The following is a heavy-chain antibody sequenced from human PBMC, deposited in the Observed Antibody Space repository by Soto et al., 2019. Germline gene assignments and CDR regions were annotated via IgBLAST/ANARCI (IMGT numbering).Heavy chain of an antibody. CDR3: ARQPKRLRLGELSLFYFDY. V-gene: IGHV5-10-1*01. Sequence: PWESLKISCKGSGYSFTSYWISWVRQMPGKGLEWMGRIDPSDSYTNYSPSFQGHVTISADKSISTAYLQWSSLKASDTAMYYCARQPKRLRLGELSLFYFDYWGQGTLVTVSS. J-gene: IGHJ4*02. D-gene: IGHD3-16*02. CDR2: IDPSDSYT. CDR1: GYSFTSYW.